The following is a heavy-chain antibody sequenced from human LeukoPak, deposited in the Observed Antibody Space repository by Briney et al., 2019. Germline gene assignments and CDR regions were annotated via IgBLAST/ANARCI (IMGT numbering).Heavy chain of an antibody. J-gene: IGHJ4*02. CDR2: ISYDGANK. D-gene: IGHD3-22*01. Sequence: GGSLRLSCAASGFIFSTYSMHWVRQAPGKGLEWVAVISYDGANKYYADSVKGRFTISRDNSRNTLYLQMNSLRDEDTAIYYCARGGLVVVETPCFDYWGQGTLVAVSS. CDR3: ARGGLVVVETPCFDY. V-gene: IGHV3-30-3*01. CDR1: GFIFSTYS.